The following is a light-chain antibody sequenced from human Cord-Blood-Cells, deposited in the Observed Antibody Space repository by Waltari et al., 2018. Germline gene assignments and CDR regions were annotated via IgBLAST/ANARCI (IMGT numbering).Light chain of an antibody. V-gene: IGKV1-27*01. Sequence: DIQMTQSPSSLSAAVGDRVTINRRASKGISNYLAWYQQKPGKVPRLLIYAASTLQSGVPYRFSGSGSGTDFTLTISSLQPEDVATYYCQKYNSSPWTFGQGTKVEIK. CDR1: KGISNY. CDR3: QKYNSSPWT. CDR2: AAS. J-gene: IGKJ1*01.